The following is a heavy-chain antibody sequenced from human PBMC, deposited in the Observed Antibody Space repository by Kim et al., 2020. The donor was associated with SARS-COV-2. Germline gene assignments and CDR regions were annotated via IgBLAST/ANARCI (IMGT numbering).Heavy chain of an antibody. CDR2: ISSSSNTM. Sequence: GGSLRLSCEVSGFNFNSYSMNWVRQAPGKGLEWVSYISSSSNTMDYADSVRGRFTISRDNAKNSLFLQMNSLRDEDTAVYYCARCPLNMTMVRGKITNTLFYYYNVDAWGQGTTATDSS. CDR3: ARCPLNMTMVRGKITNTLFYYYNVDA. J-gene: IGHJ6*02. D-gene: IGHD3-10*01. CDR1: GFNFNSYS. V-gene: IGHV3-48*02.